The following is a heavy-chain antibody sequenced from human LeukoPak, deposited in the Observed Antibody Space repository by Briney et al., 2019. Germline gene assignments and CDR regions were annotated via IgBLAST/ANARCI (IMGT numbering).Heavy chain of an antibody. J-gene: IGHJ4*02. D-gene: IGHD1-14*01. V-gene: IGHV3-21*01. CDR1: RFTFSSYS. Sequence: SGGSLRLSCAASRFTFSSYSMNWVRQAPGKGLEWVSSISSSGSYIYYADSVKGRFTISRDNAKNSLYLQMNSLRAEDTAVYYCAKPARTDYADYWGQGTLVTVSS. CDR2: ISSSGSYI. CDR3: AKPARTDYADY.